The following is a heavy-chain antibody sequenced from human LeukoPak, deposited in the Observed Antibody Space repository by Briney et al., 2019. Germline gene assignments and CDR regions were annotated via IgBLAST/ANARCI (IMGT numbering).Heavy chain of an antibody. V-gene: IGHV3-21*01. D-gene: IGHD3-22*01. CDR2: ISSSSSYI. CDR1: GFTFSSYS. Sequence: PGGSLRLSCAASGFTFSSYSMNRVRQAPGKGLEWVSSISSSSSYIYYADSVKGRFPISRDNAKNSLYLQMNSLRAEDTSVYYCATYDSSGYYYVDYWGQGTLVTVSS. CDR3: ATYDSSGYYYVDY. J-gene: IGHJ4*02.